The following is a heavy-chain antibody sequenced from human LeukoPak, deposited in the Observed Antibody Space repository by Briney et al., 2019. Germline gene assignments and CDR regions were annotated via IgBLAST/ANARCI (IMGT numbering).Heavy chain of an antibody. J-gene: IGHJ6*04. CDR2: IYYSGST. V-gene: IGHV4-39*07. CDR3: ASATLRCSGGSCYEMDV. D-gene: IGHD2-15*01. Sequence: SETLSLTCTVSSGSISSSSYYWGWIRQPPGKGLEWIGSIYYSGSTYYNPSLKSRVTISVDTSKNQFSLKLSSVTAADTAVYYCASATLRCSGGSCYEMDVWGKGTTVTVSS. CDR1: SGSISSSSYY.